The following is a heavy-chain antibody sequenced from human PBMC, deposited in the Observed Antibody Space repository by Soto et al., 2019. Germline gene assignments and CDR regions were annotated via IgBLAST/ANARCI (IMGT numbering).Heavy chain of an antibody. Sequence: GESLKISCRGSGYDFNTNWLGWVRQLPGRGLEWVGIMYPGDSDTRYNQSLQGHVTLSVDVTVSTAFLQWRSLETSDTGMYFCARLPRDCNKTSCYYADHWGQGTLVTVSS. D-gene: IGHD3-3*01. CDR1: GYDFNTNW. CDR3: ARLPRDCNKTSCYYADH. J-gene: IGHJ4*02. V-gene: IGHV5-51*01. CDR2: MYPGDSDT.